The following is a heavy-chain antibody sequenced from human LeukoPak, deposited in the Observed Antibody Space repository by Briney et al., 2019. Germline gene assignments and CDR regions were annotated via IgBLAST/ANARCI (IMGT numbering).Heavy chain of an antibody. D-gene: IGHD3-10*01. CDR2: FDPEDGET. Sequence: GASVKVSCKVSGYTLTELSMHWVRQAPGKGLEWMGGFDPEDGETIYAQKFQGRVTMTEDTSTDTAYMELSSLRSEDTAVYYCATATASYYYGSGPIDYWGQGTLVTVSS. J-gene: IGHJ4*02. V-gene: IGHV1-24*01. CDR1: GYTLTELS. CDR3: ATATASYYYGSGPIDY.